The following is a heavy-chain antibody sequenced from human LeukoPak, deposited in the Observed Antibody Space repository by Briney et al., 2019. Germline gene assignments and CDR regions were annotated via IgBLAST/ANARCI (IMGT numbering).Heavy chain of an antibody. CDR3: AKDRPNYHESNGHYYRPNGDY. Sequence: GGSLRLSCAASGFTFSSYGMHWVRQAPGKGLEWVAFIRYDGSNKYYADSVKGRFTISRDNSKDTLYLQMSRLRAEDTAMYYCAKDRPNYHESNGHYYRPNGDYWGQGTLVTVSS. J-gene: IGHJ4*02. D-gene: IGHD3-22*01. CDR1: GFTFSSYG. CDR2: IRYDGSNK. V-gene: IGHV3-30*02.